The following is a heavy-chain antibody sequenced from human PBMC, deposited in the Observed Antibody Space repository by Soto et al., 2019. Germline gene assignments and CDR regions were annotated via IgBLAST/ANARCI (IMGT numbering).Heavy chain of an antibody. Sequence: TLSLTCAVSGGSIRSGGYSWSWIRQPPGKGLEWLALIYWNDDKRYSPSLKSRLTITKDTSKNQVVLTMTNMDPVDTATYYCAHSWYYYDSSGYYNPGWFDPWGQGTLVTVSS. CDR2: IYWNDDK. CDR3: AHSWYYYDSSGYYNPGWFDP. J-gene: IGHJ5*02. V-gene: IGHV2-5*01. CDR1: GGSIRSGGYS. D-gene: IGHD3-22*01.